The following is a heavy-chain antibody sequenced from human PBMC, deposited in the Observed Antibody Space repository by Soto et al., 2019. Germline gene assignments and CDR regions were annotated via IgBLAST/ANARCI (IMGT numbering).Heavy chain of an antibody. Sequence: LSLTCTVSDDSFRGADYYWSWIRRPLGKGPEWIGYTYYNGDTKYNPALKSRVTMSVDTSKNQFSLRLSSVTAADTAVYFCARGPGYIHGWRTFDFWGRGILVTVSS. CDR3: ARGPGYIHGWRTFDF. D-gene: IGHD6-19*01. V-gene: IGHV4-30-4*01. CDR1: DDSFRGADYY. CDR2: TYYNGDT. J-gene: IGHJ4*02.